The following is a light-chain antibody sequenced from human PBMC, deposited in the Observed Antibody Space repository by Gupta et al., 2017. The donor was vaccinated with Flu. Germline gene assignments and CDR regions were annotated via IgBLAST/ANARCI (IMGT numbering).Light chain of an antibody. CDR1: SSDVGGYNY. J-gene: IGLJ1*01. V-gene: IGLV2-11*01. Sequence: GQSVTISCTGTSSDVGGYNYVSWYQQHPGKAPKLMIYDVSNRPSGVSNRFSGSKSGNTASLTISGLQAEDEADYYCCSFAGTFYVFGTGTNVTVL. CDR2: DVS. CDR3: CSFAGTFYV.